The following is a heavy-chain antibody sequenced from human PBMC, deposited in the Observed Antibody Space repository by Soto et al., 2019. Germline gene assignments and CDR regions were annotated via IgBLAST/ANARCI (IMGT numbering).Heavy chain of an antibody. CDR1: GASISGYY. Sequence: SETLSLTCTVSGASISGYYWSWIRKSAGKGLEWIGRIYATGTTDYNPSLKSRVMMSVDTSKKQFSLKLRSVTAADTAVYYCVRDGTKTLRDWFDPWGQGISVTVS. D-gene: IGHD1-1*01. CDR3: VRDGTKTLRDWFDP. CDR2: IYATGTT. J-gene: IGHJ5*02. V-gene: IGHV4-4*07.